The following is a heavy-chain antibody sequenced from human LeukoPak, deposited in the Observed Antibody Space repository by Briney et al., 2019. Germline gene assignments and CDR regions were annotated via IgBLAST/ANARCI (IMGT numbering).Heavy chain of an antibody. V-gene: IGHV4-4*07. CDR1: GGSISSHY. J-gene: IGHJ6*03. CDR3: ARDRKSRAAGTEGNNYYYYYMDV. CDR2: IYTSGST. Sequence: SETLSLTCTVSGGSISSHYWSWIRQPAGKGLEWIGRIYTSGSTNYNPSLKSRVTMSVDTSKNQFSLKLSSVTAADTAVYYCARDRKSRAAGTEGNNYYYYYMDVWGKGTTVTVSS. D-gene: IGHD6-13*01.